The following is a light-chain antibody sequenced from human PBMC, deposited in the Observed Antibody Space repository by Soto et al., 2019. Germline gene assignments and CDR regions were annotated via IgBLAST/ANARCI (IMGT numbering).Light chain of an antibody. J-gene: IGLJ1*01. CDR3: CSYAGSSTYYV. V-gene: IGLV2-23*01. CDR1: SSDVGSYNL. Sequence: QSALTQPASVSGSPRQSITISCTGTSSDVGSYNLVSWYQQHPGKAPKLMIYEDSKRPSGVSNRFSGSKSGNTASLTISGLQAEDEADYYCCSYAGSSTYYVFGTGTKLTVL. CDR2: EDS.